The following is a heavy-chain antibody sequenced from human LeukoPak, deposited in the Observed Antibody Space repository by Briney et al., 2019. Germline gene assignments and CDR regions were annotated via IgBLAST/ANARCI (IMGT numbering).Heavy chain of an antibody. V-gene: IGHV1-69*13. CDR1: GGTFSSYA. Sequence: ASVKLSCKASGGTFSSYAISWVRQAPGQGLEWMGGIIPIFGTANYAQKFQGRVTITADESTSTAYMELSSLRSEDTAVYYCARAKTLLRYFESLYPDYWGQGTLVTVSS. CDR2: IIPIFGTA. CDR3: ARAKTLLRYFESLYPDY. J-gene: IGHJ4*02. D-gene: IGHD3-9*01.